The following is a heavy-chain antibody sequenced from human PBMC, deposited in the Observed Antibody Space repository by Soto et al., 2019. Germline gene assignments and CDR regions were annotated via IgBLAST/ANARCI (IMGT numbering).Heavy chain of an antibody. CDR3: ARVLLEWLPLSWYYYYMDV. D-gene: IGHD3-3*01. V-gene: IGHV3-66*01. CDR2: IYSGGST. Sequence: GGSLRLSCAASGFTVSSNYMSWVRQAPGKGLEWVSVIYSGGSTYYADSVKGRFTISRDNSKNTLYLQMNSLRAEDTAVYYCARVLLEWLPLSWYYYYMDVWGKGTTVTVSS. J-gene: IGHJ6*03. CDR1: GFTVSSNY.